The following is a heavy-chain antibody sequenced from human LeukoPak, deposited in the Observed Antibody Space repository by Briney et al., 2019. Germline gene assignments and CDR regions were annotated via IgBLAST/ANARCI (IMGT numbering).Heavy chain of an antibody. CDR3: ATDFYDST. J-gene: IGHJ5*02. CDR1: GFTFSSYA. V-gene: IGHV3-15*01. CDR2: IRSNSDGGTI. D-gene: IGHD3-22*01. Sequence: PGGSLRLSCAASGFTFSSYAMSWVRQAPGKGLEWVGRIRSNSDGGTIDYAAPVKGRFTLSRDDSKTTLYLQMNSLQTEDTAVYYCATDFYDSTWGQGTLVTVSS.